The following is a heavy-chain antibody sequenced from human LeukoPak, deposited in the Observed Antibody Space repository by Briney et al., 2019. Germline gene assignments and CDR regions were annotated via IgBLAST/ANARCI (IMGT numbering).Heavy chain of an antibody. CDR2: MNQGGGA. V-gene: IGHV4-34*01. J-gene: IGHJ5*02. D-gene: IGHD1-26*01. CDR3: ARGSIVGWFDP. Sequence: SETLSLTCAVDGASLSGFFWNWIRQSPGKGLEWIGEMNQGGGANLNPSLESRVIIAVDTSKNQFTLKVNSVTEADTAVYYCARGSIVGWFDPWGQGTLVTVSS. CDR1: GASLSGFF.